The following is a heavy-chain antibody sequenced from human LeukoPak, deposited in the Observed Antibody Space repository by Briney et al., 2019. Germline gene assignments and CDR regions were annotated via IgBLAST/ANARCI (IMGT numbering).Heavy chain of an antibody. D-gene: IGHD5-18*01. V-gene: IGHV3-53*01. CDR2: IYSGGST. CDR1: GFTVSSNY. CDR3: ARYVGYSYGSNFDY. J-gene: IGHJ4*02. Sequence: GGSLRLSRAASGFTVSSNYMSWVRQAPGKGLEWVSVIYSGGSTYYADSVKGRFTISRDNSKNTLYLQMNSLRAEDTAVYYCARYVGYSYGSNFDYWGQGTLVTVSS.